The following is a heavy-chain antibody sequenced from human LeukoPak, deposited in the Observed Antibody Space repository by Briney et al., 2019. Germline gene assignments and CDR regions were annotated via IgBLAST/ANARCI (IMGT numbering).Heavy chain of an antibody. CDR2: ISYSGGP. CDR3: AREYYGSSGYYNDY. Sequence: SETLSLTCTVSGDSISSYHWSWIRQPPGKGLEWIGYISYSGGPNYNPSHKSRVTISVDTSKNQFSLELTSVTAADTAVYYCAREYYGSSGYYNDYWGQGALVTVSS. J-gene: IGHJ4*02. CDR1: GDSISSYH. V-gene: IGHV4-59*01. D-gene: IGHD3-22*01.